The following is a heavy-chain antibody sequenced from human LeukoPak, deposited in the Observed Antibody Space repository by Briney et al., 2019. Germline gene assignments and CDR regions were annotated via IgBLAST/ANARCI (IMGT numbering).Heavy chain of an antibody. V-gene: IGHV3-21*01. CDR2: ISSSSSYI. CDR3: ATVGATDAFDI. Sequence: PGGSLRLSCAASGFTFSSYSMNWVRQAPGKGLEWVSSISSSSSYIYYADSVKGRFAISRDNAKNSLYLQMNSLRAEDTAVYYCATVGATDAFDIWGQGTMVTVSS. D-gene: IGHD1-26*01. J-gene: IGHJ3*02. CDR1: GFTFSSYS.